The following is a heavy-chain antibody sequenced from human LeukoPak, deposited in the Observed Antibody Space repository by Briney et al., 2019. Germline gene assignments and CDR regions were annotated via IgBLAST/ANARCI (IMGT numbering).Heavy chain of an antibody. CDR2: ISYDGSNK. V-gene: IGHV3-30*04. D-gene: IGHD6-6*01. Sequence: GGSLRLSCAASGITFSSYAMHWVRQAPGKGLEWVAVISYDGSNKYYADSVKGRFTISRDNSKKTLYLQMNSLRVEDTAVYYCARDGPGGSSSVTLFDYWGQGTLVTVSS. CDR1: GITFSSYA. J-gene: IGHJ4*02. CDR3: ARDGPGGSSSVTLFDY.